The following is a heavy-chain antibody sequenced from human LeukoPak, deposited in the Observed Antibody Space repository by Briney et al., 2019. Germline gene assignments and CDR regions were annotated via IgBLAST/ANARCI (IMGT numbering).Heavy chain of an antibody. D-gene: IGHD3-16*01. V-gene: IGHV4-31*03. CDR2: IYYSGST. CDR1: GGSISSGGYY. CDR3: ARGLGGLGLGELKNFDY. J-gene: IGHJ4*02. Sequence: SETLSLTCTVSGGSISSGGYYWSWIRQHPGKGLEWIGYIYYSGSTYYNPSLKSRVTISVDTSKNQFSLKLSSVTAADTAVYYCARGLGGLGLGELKNFDYWGQGTLVTVSS.